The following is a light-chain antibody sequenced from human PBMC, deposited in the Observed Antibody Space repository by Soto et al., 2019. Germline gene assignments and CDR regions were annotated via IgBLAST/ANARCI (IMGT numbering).Light chain of an antibody. J-gene: IGKJ1*01. CDR2: DAS. V-gene: IGKV1-39*01. CDR3: QQSYRTPLT. Sequence: DIQMTQSPSSLSASVGDRVTITCRASQSIRSYLNWYQQKPGKAPELLIYDASSLQSGVPSRFSGSGSGTDFALTITSLQPEDFATYYCQQSYRTPLTFGQGTKMEVK. CDR1: QSIRSY.